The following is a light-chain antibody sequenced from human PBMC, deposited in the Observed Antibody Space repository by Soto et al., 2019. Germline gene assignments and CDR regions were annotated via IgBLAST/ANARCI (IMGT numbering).Light chain of an antibody. CDR1: SSDIGAGYD. CDR3: QSFDSSLSVVV. J-gene: IGLJ2*01. CDR2: GNS. Sequence: QSVLTQPPSVSGAPGQTVTISCTGTSSDIGAGYDVHWYQQLPGTAPKLLIFGNSNRPSGVPDRFSGSKSGTSASLAITGLQAEDEADYYYQSFDSSLSVVVFGGGTKVTVL. V-gene: IGLV1-40*01.